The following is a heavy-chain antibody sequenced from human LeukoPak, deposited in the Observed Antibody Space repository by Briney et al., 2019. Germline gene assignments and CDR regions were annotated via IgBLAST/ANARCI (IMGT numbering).Heavy chain of an antibody. V-gene: IGHV1-18*01. J-gene: IGHJ6*02. CDR3: AREKYYDFWSGKYYYYGMDV. Sequence: ASVKVSCKASGYTFTSYGISWVRQAPGQGLEWMGWISAYNGNTNYALKLQGRVTMTTDTSTSTAYMELRSLRSDDTAVYYCAREKYYDFWSGKYYYYGMDVWGQGTTVTVSS. CDR1: GYTFTSYG. CDR2: ISAYNGNT. D-gene: IGHD3-3*01.